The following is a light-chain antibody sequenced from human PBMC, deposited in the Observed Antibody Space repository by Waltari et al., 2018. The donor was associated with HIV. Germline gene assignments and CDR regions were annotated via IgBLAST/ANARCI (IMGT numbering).Light chain of an antibody. J-gene: IGKJ2*01. CDR1: QSVGSN. Sequence: EIVMTQSPATLSVSPGDRVTPTCRARQSVGSNLAWYQQKPGQAPRLLISAASSRATGVAARFSGSGSGTEFTLAISSLQSEDFAVYYCQQYHDWPPAYTFGQGTELEMK. CDR3: QQYHDWPPAYT. V-gene: IGKV3-15*01. CDR2: AAS.